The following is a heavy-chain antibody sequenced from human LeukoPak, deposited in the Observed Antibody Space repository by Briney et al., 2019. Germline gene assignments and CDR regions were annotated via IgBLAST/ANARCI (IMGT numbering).Heavy chain of an antibody. CDR3: ARHPPQGYSSGLFYFDY. CDR2: IYDSGRN. Sequence: HSVTLSLTCTVSGGSISSYYWSWIRQPPGKGLEWIGYIYDSGRNNYNPSLKSRVTISVDTSKNQFSLKLSSVTAADTAVYYCARHPPQGYSSGLFYFDYWGQGTLVTVSS. CDR1: GGSISSYY. J-gene: IGHJ4*02. V-gene: IGHV4-59*08. D-gene: IGHD6-19*01.